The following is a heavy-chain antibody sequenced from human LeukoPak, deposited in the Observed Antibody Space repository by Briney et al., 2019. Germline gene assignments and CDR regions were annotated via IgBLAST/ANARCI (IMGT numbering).Heavy chain of an antibody. V-gene: IGHV1-69*01. CDR2: IIPIFGTA. J-gene: IGHJ6*02. Sequence: GSSVKVSCKASGGTSSSYAISWVRQAPGQGLEWMGGIIPIFGTANYAQRFQGRVTITADESTSTAYMELSSLRSEDTAVYYCASERNYCSSTSCYRYYYYYGMDVWGQGTTVTVSS. CDR1: GGTSSSYA. D-gene: IGHD2-2*01. CDR3: ASERNYCSSTSCYRYYYYYGMDV.